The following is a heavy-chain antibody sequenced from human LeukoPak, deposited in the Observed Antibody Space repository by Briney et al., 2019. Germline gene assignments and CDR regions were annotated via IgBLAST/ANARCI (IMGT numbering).Heavy chain of an antibody. D-gene: IGHD3-9*01. Sequence: PGGSPRLSCAASGFTFSSYEMNWVRQAPGKGLEWVSYISSSGSTIYYADSAKGRFTISRDNAKNSLYLQMNSLRAEDTAVYYCARDVTYYDILTGYQRYYGMDVWGKGTTVTVSS. CDR3: ARDVTYYDILTGYQRYYGMDV. CDR2: ISSSGSTI. J-gene: IGHJ6*04. CDR1: GFTFSSYE. V-gene: IGHV3-48*03.